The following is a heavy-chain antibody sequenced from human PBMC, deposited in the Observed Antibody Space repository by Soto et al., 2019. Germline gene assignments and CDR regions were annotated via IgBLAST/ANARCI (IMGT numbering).Heavy chain of an antibody. V-gene: IGHV1-3*01. D-gene: IGHD2-2*01. CDR2: INAGNGNT. J-gene: IGHJ5*02. CDR1: GYTFTSYA. Sequence: GASVKVSCKASGYTFTSYAMHWVRQAPGQRLEWMGWINAGNGNTKYSQKFQGRVTITRDTSASTAYMELSSLRSEDTAVYYCARDQDCSSTSCYDWFDPWGQGTLVTVSS. CDR3: ARDQDCSSTSCYDWFDP.